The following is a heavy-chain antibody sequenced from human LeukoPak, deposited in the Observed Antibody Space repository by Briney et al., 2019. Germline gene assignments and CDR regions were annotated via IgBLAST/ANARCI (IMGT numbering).Heavy chain of an antibody. D-gene: IGHD5-18*01. CDR3: AREPRGHSYGYVGYYYMDV. CDR1: GFTFSSYE. V-gene: IGHV3-48*03. Sequence: PGGSLRLFCVVSGFTFSSYEVNWVRQAPGKGLEWVSYISSSGSSMYYADSVKGRFTISRDNAKNSLYLQMNSLRAEDTAVYYCAREPRGHSYGYVGYYYMDVWGKGTTVTVS. CDR2: ISSSGSSM. J-gene: IGHJ6*03.